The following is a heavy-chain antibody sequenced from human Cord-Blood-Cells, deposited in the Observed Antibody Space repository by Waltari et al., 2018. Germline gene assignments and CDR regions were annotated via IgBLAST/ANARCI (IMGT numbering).Heavy chain of an antibody. CDR2: INPNSGGT. V-gene: IGHV1-2*02. Sequence: QVQLVQSGAEVKKPGASVKVSCKASGYTFTGYYMHWVRQAPGQGMEWMVLINPNSGGTNYAQKFQGRVTMCRDTSSSAAYMELRRLRSDETAGYYCATAPYDYHYMDGGGKGTTVTVSS. CDR3: ATAPYDYHYMDG. J-gene: IGHJ6*03. CDR1: GYTFTGYY.